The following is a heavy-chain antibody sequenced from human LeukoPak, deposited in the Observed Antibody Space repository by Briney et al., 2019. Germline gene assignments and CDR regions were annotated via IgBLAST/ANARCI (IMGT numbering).Heavy chain of an antibody. CDR3: VSFYETY. D-gene: IGHD2-2*01. V-gene: IGHV3-74*01. Sequence: GGSLRLSCAASGNYWMHWVRQAPGKGLVWVSHINSDGSWTSYADSVKGRFTISKDNAKNTVYLQMNNLRAEDTAVYYCVSFYETYWGRGTLVAVSS. J-gene: IGHJ4*02. CDR1: GNYW. CDR2: INSDGSWT.